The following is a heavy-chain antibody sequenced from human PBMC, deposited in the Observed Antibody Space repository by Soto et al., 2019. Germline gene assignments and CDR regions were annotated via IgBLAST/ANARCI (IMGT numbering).Heavy chain of an antibody. V-gene: IGHV1-69*13. D-gene: IGHD3-22*01. CDR3: ARGRYYDSSGYFDY. CDR1: GGTFSSYA. CDR2: IIPIFGTA. J-gene: IGHJ4*02. Sequence: GASVKVSCKASGGTFSSYAISWVRQAPGQGIEWMGGIIPIFGTANYAQKFQGRVTITADEYTSTAYMELSSLRSEDTAVYYCARGRYYDSSGYFDYWGQGTLVTVSS.